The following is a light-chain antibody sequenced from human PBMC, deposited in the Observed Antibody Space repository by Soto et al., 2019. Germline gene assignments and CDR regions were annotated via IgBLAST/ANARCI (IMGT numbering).Light chain of an antibody. Sequence: EIVLTQSPGTLSLSPGEGATLSCRASQSVSSSYLAWYQQKPGQAPRLLIYGASSRATGIPDRFSGSGSGTDFTLTISRLEPEDFAVYYCQHYGSSLIFTFGPGTKVDIK. CDR2: GAS. CDR3: QHYGSSLIFT. J-gene: IGKJ3*01. CDR1: QSVSSSY. V-gene: IGKV3-20*01.